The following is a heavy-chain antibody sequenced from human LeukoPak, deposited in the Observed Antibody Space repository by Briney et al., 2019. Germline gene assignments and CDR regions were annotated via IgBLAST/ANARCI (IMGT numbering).Heavy chain of an antibody. Sequence: SETLSLTCAVYGGSFSGYYWSWIRQPPGKGLEWIGEINHSGSTNYNPSLKSRVAISVDTSKNQFSLKLSSVTAADTAVYYCARRVWATTISRDAFDIWGQGTMVTVSS. CDR1: GGSFSGYY. CDR3: ARRVWATTISRDAFDI. V-gene: IGHV4-34*01. D-gene: IGHD1-26*01. J-gene: IGHJ3*02. CDR2: INHSGST.